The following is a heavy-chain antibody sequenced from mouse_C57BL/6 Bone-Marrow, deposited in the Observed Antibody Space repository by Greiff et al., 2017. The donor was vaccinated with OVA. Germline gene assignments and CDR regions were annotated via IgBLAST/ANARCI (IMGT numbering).Heavy chain of an antibody. CDR3: ARLWDGGDY. CDR2: ISSGGSYT. J-gene: IGHJ2*01. D-gene: IGHD4-1*01. V-gene: IGHV5-6*01. Sequence: DVQLVESGGDLVKPGGSLKLSCAASGFTFSSYGMSWVRQTPDKRLEWVATISSGGSYTYYPDSVKGRFTISRDNAKNTLYLQMSSLKSEDTAMYYCARLWDGGDYWGQGTTLTVSS. CDR1: GFTFSSYG.